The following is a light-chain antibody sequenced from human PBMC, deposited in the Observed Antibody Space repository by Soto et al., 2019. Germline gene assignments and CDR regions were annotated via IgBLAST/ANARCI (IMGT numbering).Light chain of an antibody. Sequence: QSVLTQPPSASGSPGQSVAISCTGTSSDVGGYNYVSWYQQHPGKAPKLMIYEVNKRPSGVPDRFSGSKSGNTASLTVSGPPAEDAADYYCSSYAGSSNVFGTGTKGTVL. V-gene: IGLV2-8*01. CDR1: SSDVGGYNY. J-gene: IGLJ1*01. CDR2: EVN. CDR3: SSYAGSSNV.